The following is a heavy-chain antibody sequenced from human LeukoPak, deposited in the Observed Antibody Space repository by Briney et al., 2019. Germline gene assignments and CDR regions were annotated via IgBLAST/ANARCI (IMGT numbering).Heavy chain of an antibody. CDR1: GGSISSSSYY. Sequence: SETLSLTCTVSGGSISSSSYYWSWIRQPPGQGLEWIGEINHSGSTNYNPSLKSRVTISVDTSKNQFSLKLSSVTAADTAVYYCARGFDDSSSRWFDPWGQGTLVTVSS. V-gene: IGHV4-39*07. J-gene: IGHJ5*02. CDR3: ARGFDDSSSRWFDP. CDR2: INHSGST. D-gene: IGHD3-22*01.